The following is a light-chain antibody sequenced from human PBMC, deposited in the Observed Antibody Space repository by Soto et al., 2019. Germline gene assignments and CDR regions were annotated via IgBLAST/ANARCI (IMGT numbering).Light chain of an antibody. CDR2: EVS. CDR3: MQGTHCPLT. CDR1: QSLLFFNGITY. V-gene: IGKV2-30*01. J-gene: IGKJ4*01. Sequence: VVLTQSPLSLPVTVGQPATVSCRSSQSLLFFNGITYLTWFHQRPGQPPRRLISEVSNRESGVQDRYSGSGSGTDVTLEISRGEAEDVGRFYCMQGTHCPLTFGGGTRVEIK.